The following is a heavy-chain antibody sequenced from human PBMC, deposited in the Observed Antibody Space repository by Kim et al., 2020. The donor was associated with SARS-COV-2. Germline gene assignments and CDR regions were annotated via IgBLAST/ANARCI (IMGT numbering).Heavy chain of an antibody. D-gene: IGHD3-9*01. CDR1: GFTFSSYG. J-gene: IGHJ5*02. Sequence: GGSLRLSCAASGFTFSSYGMHWVRQAPGKGLEWVTVISYDGSNKYYADSVKGRFTISRDNSKNTLYLQMNSLRAEDTAVYYCAKGYFDWLFAPNWFDPWGQGTLVTVSS. CDR2: ISYDGSNK. V-gene: IGHV3-30*18. CDR3: AKGYFDWLFAPNWFDP.